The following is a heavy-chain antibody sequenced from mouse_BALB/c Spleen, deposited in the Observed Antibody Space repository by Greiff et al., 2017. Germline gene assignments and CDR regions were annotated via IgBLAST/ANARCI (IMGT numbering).Heavy chain of an antibody. CDR2: IDPANGNT. CDR3: ARGLWPPYYAMDY. Sequence: VQLQQSGAELVKPGASVKLSCTASGFNIKDTYMHWVKQRPEQGLEWIGRIDPANGNTKYDPKFQGKATITADTSSNTAYLQLSSLTSEDTAVYYCARGLWPPYYAMDYWGQGTSVTVSS. CDR1: GFNIKDTY. J-gene: IGHJ4*01. D-gene: IGHD1-1*02. V-gene: IGHV14-3*02.